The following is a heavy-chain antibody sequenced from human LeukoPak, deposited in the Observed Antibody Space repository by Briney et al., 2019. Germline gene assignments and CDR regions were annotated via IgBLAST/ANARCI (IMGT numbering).Heavy chain of an antibody. CDR1: GGTFSSYA. J-gene: IGHJ5*02. Sequence: SVKVSCKASGGTFSSYAISWVRQAPGQGLEWMGRIIPILGIANYAQKFQGRVTITADKSTSTAYMELSSLRSEDTAVYCCARGGDHNWFDPWGQGTLVTVSS. V-gene: IGHV1-69*04. D-gene: IGHD3-16*01. CDR2: IIPILGIA. CDR3: ARGGDHNWFDP.